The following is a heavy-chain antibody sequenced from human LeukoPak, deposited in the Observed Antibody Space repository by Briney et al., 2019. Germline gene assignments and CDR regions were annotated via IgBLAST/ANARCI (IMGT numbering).Heavy chain of an antibody. CDR2: INHSGST. D-gene: IGHD5-12*01. J-gene: IGHJ4*02. Sequence: SETLSLTCAVYGGSFSGYYWSWIRQPPGKGLEWIGEINHSGSTNYNPSLKSRVTISVDTSKNQLSLKLSSVTAADTAVYYCARRSGYPGLDYWGQGTLVTVSS. CDR1: GGSFSGYY. CDR3: ARRSGYPGLDY. V-gene: IGHV4-34*01.